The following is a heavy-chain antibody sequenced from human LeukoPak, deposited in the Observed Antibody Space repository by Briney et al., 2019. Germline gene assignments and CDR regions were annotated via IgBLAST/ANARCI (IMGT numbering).Heavy chain of an antibody. CDR2: IYYTGST. D-gene: IGHD3-22*01. J-gene: IGHJ4*02. V-gene: IGHV4-59*01. Sequence: SETLSLTCTVSGASISSYYWSWIRQPPGKGLEWIGYIYYTGSTNYNPSLKSRVTISVDTSKNQFSLRLSSVTAADTALYYCARGVSDSGGSYYFDYWGQGTLVIVSS. CDR1: GASISSYY. CDR3: ARGVSDSGGSYYFDY.